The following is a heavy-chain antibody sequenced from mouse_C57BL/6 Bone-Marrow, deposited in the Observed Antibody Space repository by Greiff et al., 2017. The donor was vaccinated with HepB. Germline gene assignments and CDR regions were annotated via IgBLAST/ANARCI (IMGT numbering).Heavy chain of an antibody. CDR1: GYAFTNYL. CDR2: INPGSGGT. V-gene: IGHV1-54*01. Sequence: QVQLQQSGAELVRPGPSVKVSCKASGYAFTNYLIEWVKQRPGQGLEWIGVINPGSGGTNYNEKFKGKATLTADKSSSTAYMQLSSLTSEDSAVYFCARDRMDYWGQGTSVTVSS. CDR3: ARDRMDY. J-gene: IGHJ4*01.